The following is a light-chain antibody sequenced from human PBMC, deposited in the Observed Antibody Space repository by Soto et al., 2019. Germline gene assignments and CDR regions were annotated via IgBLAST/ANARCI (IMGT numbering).Light chain of an antibody. CDR1: SGDIGGYDY. Sequence: QSVLTQPPSASGSPGQSVTISCTGTSGDIGGYDYVSWYQQHPGKAPKLMIYEVTKRPLGVPDRFSGSKSGNTASLTVSGLQAEDEADYYCSSYAGSNIPYVPGTGTKV. J-gene: IGLJ1*01. CDR3: SSYAGSNIPYV. V-gene: IGLV2-8*01. CDR2: EVT.